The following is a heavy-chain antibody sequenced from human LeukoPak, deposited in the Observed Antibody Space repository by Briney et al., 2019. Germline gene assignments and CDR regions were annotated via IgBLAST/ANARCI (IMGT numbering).Heavy chain of an antibody. CDR3: ASGGPFGVVLYYFDY. V-gene: IGHV3-20*04. CDR1: GFTFDDDG. Sequence: GGSLRLSCAASGFTFDDDGMSWVRQAPGKGLEWVSGINWNGGSTVYADSVKGGFTISRGNAKNSLYLQMNSLRAEDTALYYCASGGPFGVVLYYFDYWGQGTLVTVSS. J-gene: IGHJ4*02. D-gene: IGHD3-3*01. CDR2: INWNGGST.